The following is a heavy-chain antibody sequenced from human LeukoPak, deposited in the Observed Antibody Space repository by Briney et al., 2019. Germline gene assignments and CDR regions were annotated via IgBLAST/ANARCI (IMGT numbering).Heavy chain of an antibody. CDR2: IYHSGST. J-gene: IGHJ4*02. Sequence: PSETLSLTCTVSGYSISSGYYWGWIRQPPGKGLEWIGSIYHSGSTYYNPSLKSRVTISVDTSKNQFSLKLSSVTAADTAVYYCARVVLFFGVVTHWGQGTLVTVSS. CDR1: GYSISSGYY. CDR3: ARVVLFFGVVTH. D-gene: IGHD3-3*01. V-gene: IGHV4-38-2*02.